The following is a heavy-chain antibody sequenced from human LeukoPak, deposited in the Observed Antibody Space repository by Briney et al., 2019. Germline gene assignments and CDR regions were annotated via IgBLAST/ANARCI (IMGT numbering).Heavy chain of an antibody. Sequence: SETLSLTCNVSGGSISSYYWSWIRQPPGKGLEWIGYIYYSGSTNYNPSLKSRVTMSVDTSKNQFSLEVASVSAADTAVYYCARHALNFYYFDYWGQGTLVTVSS. J-gene: IGHJ4*02. V-gene: IGHV4-59*01. CDR2: IYYSGST. CDR3: ARHALNFYYFDY. D-gene: IGHD1-7*01. CDR1: GGSISSYY.